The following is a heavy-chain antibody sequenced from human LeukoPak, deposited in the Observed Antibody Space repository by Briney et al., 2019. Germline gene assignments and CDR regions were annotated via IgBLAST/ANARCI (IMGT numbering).Heavy chain of an antibody. D-gene: IGHD1-26*01. CDR3: VRGGGNFYYFDY. Sequence: GESLKISCKGSGYSFIGYWIGWVRQMPGKGLEWMAIIYPGDSDTRYSPSFKGQVTTSADRSISTAYLQWSSLKASDTAMYYCVRGGGNFYYFDYWGQGTLVTVSS. V-gene: IGHV5-51*01. J-gene: IGHJ4*02. CDR2: IYPGDSDT. CDR1: GYSFIGYW.